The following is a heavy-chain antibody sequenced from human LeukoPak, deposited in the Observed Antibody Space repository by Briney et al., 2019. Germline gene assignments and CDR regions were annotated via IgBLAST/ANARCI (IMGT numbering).Heavy chain of an antibody. Sequence: GGSLRLSCAASGISFSSYGIHWVRQAPGKGLEWVAVISHEGSYQNYADSVKGRFTISRGNSKNMVFLQMNSLNAEDTAVYYCARTREQWQVLDYWGQGTLVTVSS. D-gene: IGHD6-19*01. CDR1: GISFSSYG. CDR2: ISHEGSYQ. V-gene: IGHV3-30*03. CDR3: ARTREQWQVLDY. J-gene: IGHJ4*02.